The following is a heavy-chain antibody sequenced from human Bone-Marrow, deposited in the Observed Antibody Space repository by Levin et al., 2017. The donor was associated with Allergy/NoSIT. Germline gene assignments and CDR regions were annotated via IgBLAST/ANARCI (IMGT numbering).Heavy chain of an antibody. CDR2: IYYTGAT. J-gene: IGHJ4*02. CDR3: ARVDYNAEGFDS. V-gene: IGHV4-30-4*01. D-gene: IGHD4-11*01. Sequence: SETLSLTCAVSGGSISSNDYYWSWIRQSPGKGLKWIGYIYYTGATYYTPSLKSRATISKDSSTNQFSLKLSSVTAADTAVYYCARVDYNAEGFDSRGQGILVTVSS. CDR1: GGSISSNDYY.